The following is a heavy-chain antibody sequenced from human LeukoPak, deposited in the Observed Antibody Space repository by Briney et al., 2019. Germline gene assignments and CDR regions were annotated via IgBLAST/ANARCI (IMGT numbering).Heavy chain of an antibody. CDR1: GYSFTSYW. V-gene: IGHV5-51*01. CDR2: IYPGDSDT. Sequence: GESLKISCKGSGYSFTSYWIGWVRQMPGKGLEWMGIIYPGDSDTRYSPSFQGQVTISADKSISTAYLQWSSLKASDTAMYYCARHGAVGYCSGGSCNFDYWGQGTLVTVSS. J-gene: IGHJ4*02. D-gene: IGHD2-15*01. CDR3: ARHGAVGYCSGGSCNFDY.